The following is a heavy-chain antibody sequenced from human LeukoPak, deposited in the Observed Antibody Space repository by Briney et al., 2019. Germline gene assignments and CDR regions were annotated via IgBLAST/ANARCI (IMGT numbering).Heavy chain of an antibody. D-gene: IGHD3-10*01. V-gene: IGHV1-18*01. CDR2: ISAYNGNT. J-gene: IGHJ5*02. Sequence: ASVKVSCKASGYTFTSYGISWVRQAPGQGLEWMGWISAYNGNTNYAQKLQGRVTMTTDTSTSTAYMELRSLRSDDTAVYYCARVLLYGSGSYYLSNWFDPWGQGTLVTVSS. CDR1: GYTFTSYG. CDR3: ARVLLYGSGSYYLSNWFDP.